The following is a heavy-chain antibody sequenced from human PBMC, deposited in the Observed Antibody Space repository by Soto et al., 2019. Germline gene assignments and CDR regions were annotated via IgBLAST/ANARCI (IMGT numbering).Heavy chain of an antibody. CDR3: AHSHDAYRLFDY. Sequence: QITLKESGPTLVKPTQTLTLTCTFSGFSLSTSGVGVGWIRQPPGKALEWLALIYWDDDKRYSPSLKSRLTITTDTSKNQVVLTMTNMDPVDTATYYCAHSHDAYRLFDYWGQGTLVTVSS. CDR1: GFSLSTSGVG. D-gene: IGHD4-4*01. CDR2: IYWDDDK. J-gene: IGHJ4*02. V-gene: IGHV2-5*02.